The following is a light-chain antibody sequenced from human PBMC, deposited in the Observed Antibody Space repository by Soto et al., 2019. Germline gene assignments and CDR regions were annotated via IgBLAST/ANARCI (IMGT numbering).Light chain of an antibody. CDR2: EVS. CDR1: SSDIGAYNY. Sequence: QSALTQPASVSGSPGQSITISCTGTSSDIGAYNYVSWYQQHPGKAPKLMIYEVSNRPSGVSNRFSGSKSGNTASLTISGLQAEDEADYYCSSYRSSILVFGGGTKVTVL. CDR3: SSYRSSILV. V-gene: IGLV2-14*01. J-gene: IGLJ3*02.